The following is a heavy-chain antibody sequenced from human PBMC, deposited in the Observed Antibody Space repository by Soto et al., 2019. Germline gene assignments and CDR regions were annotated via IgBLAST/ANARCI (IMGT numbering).Heavy chain of an antibody. CDR3: AREVNDYVWGSPSPKGAFDI. D-gene: IGHD3-16*01. J-gene: IGHJ3*02. Sequence: LSLTCTVSGGSISSYYWSWIRQPPGKGLEWIGYIYYSGSTNYNPSLKSRVTISVDTSKNQFSLKPSSVTAADTAVYYCAREVNDYVWGSPSPKGAFDIWGQGTMVTVSS. V-gene: IGHV4-59*01. CDR1: GGSISSYY. CDR2: IYYSGST.